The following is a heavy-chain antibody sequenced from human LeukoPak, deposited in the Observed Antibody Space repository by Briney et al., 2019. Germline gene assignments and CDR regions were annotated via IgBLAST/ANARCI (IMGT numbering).Heavy chain of an antibody. CDR1: GFTFSSYS. CDR2: ISSSSSYI. J-gene: IGHJ4*02. Sequence: GGSLRLSCAASGFTFSSYSMNWVRQAPGKGLEWVSSISSSSSYIYYADSVKGRFTISRDNAKNSLYLQMNSLRAEDTAVYYCARDPVPAAAIRGAAPFDYRGQGTLVTVYS. CDR3: ARDPVPAAAIRGAAPFDY. V-gene: IGHV3-21*01. D-gene: IGHD2-2*01.